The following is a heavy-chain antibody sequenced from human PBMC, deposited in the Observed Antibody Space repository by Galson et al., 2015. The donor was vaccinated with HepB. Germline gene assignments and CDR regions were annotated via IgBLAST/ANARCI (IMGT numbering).Heavy chain of an antibody. V-gene: IGHV3-48*03. J-gene: IGHJ4*02. CDR1: GFTFGAYE. Sequence: SLRLSCAASGFTFGAYEMNWVRQAPGKGLEWISSISSNGYMIYYAESVKGRFTVSRDNARDSLYLQMNSLRVEDTAVYYCVRDDALWSWYFDSWGQGILVTVSS. CDR2: ISSNGYMI. CDR3: VRDDALWSWYFDS. D-gene: IGHD3-10*01.